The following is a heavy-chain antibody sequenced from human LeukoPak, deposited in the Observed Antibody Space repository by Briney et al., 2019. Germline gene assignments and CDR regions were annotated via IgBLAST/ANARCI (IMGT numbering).Heavy chain of an antibody. J-gene: IGHJ4*02. CDR1: GFTFSSYA. V-gene: IGHV3-30*04. CDR3: ARGRVEMATITGHFDY. Sequence: GGSLRLSCAASGFTFSSYAMHWVRQAPGKGLEWEAVISYDGSNKYYADSVKGRFTISRDNSKNTLYLQMNSLRAEDTAVYYCARGRVEMATITGHFDYWGQGTLVTVSS. CDR2: ISYDGSNK. D-gene: IGHD5-24*01.